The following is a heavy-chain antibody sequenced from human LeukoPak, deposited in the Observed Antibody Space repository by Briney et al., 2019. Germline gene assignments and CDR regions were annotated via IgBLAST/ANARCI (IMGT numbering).Heavy chain of an antibody. CDR3: ARVSIFGVVIANDY. V-gene: IGHV3-48*04. J-gene: IGHJ4*02. Sequence: PGGSLRLSCAASGFTFSSYSLNWVRQAPGKGLEWVSFISSSSITIYYADPVKGRFTISRDDSKNSLYLHMNSLRAEDTAVYYCARVSIFGVVIANDYWGQGTVVTVSS. CDR1: GFTFSSYS. D-gene: IGHD3-16*02. CDR2: ISSSSITI.